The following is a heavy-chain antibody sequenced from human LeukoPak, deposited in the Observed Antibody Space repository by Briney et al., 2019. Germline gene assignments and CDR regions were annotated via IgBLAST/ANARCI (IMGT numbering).Heavy chain of an antibody. V-gene: IGHV4-39*02. J-gene: IGHJ4*02. CDR1: GGSISSSSYY. D-gene: IGHD6-19*01. CDR2: IYYSGST. Sequence: SETLSLTCTVSGGSISSSSYYWGWLRQPPGKGLEWNGSIYYSGSTYYNPSLKSRVTISVDTSKNQFSLKLSSVTAADTAVCYCAREGRIAVAGEVGYYFGYWGQGTLGTVSS. CDR3: AREGRIAVAGEVGYYFGY.